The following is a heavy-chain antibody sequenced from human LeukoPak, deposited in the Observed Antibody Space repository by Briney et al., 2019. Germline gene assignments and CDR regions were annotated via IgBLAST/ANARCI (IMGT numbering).Heavy chain of an antibody. Sequence: GGSLRLSCAASGFTFTNAWMSWVRQAPGKGLEWVGRIKSRIDGGTTDYAAPVKGRFTISRDDSKNTLYLQMNSLKTEDTAVYYCTTDHQTTVSPYYYYYYMDVWGKGTTVTVSS. J-gene: IGHJ6*03. CDR3: TTDHQTTVSPYYYYYYMDV. V-gene: IGHV3-15*01. CDR1: GFTFTNAW. CDR2: IKSRIDGGTT. D-gene: IGHD4-11*01.